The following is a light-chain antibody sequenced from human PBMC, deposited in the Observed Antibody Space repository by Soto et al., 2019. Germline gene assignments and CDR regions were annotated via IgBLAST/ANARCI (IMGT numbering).Light chain of an antibody. J-gene: IGLJ3*02. CDR1: SSDIGGYNS. CDR2: DVT. Sequence: QSALSQPASVSESPGQSITISCTGTSSDIGGYNSVSWYQQHPGKAPKLLIHDVTNRPSGVSNRFSGSKSGNTASLTISGLQAADEANYYCSAYTNTTTLVVFGGGTKLTAL. CDR3: SAYTNTTTLVV. V-gene: IGLV2-14*03.